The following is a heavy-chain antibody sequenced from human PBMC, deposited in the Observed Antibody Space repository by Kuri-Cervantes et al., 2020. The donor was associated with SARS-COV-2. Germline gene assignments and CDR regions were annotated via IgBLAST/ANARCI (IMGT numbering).Heavy chain of an antibody. CDR3: ARGVGCSSTSCYTGTFDP. J-gene: IGHJ5*02. V-gene: IGHV3-53*01. D-gene: IGHD2-2*02. CDR1: GFSVSSNY. CDR2: IYSGGST. Sequence: GESLKISCTASGFSVSSNYMNWVRQAPGKGLEWVSIIYSGGSTFYADSVKGRFTISRDNAKNTLYLQMNSLRAEDTAVYYCARGVGCSSTSCYTGTFDPWGQGTLVTVSS.